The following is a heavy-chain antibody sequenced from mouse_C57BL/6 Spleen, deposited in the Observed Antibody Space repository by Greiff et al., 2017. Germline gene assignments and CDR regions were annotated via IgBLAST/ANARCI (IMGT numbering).Heavy chain of an antibody. V-gene: IGHV1-63*01. CDR3: ARHYGSSYPYYFDY. CDR2: IYPGGGYT. D-gene: IGHD1-1*01. CDR1: GYTFTNYW. Sequence: VQLQQSGAELVRPGTSVKMSCKASGYTFTNYWIGWAKQRPGHGLEWIGDIYPGGGYTNYNEKFKGKATLTADKSSSTAYMQFSSLTSDDSAIYYCARHYGSSYPYYFDYWGQGTTLTVSS. J-gene: IGHJ2*01.